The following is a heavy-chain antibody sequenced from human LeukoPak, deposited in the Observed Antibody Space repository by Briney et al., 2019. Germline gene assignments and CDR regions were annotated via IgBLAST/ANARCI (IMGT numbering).Heavy chain of an antibody. D-gene: IGHD1-26*01. CDR3: ARGVGADFDY. V-gene: IGHV4-59*01. Sequence: SETLSLTCTVSGGSISSYYWSWIRQPPGKGLEWIGYIYYGGSTNYNPSLKSRVTISVDMSKNQFSLKLSSVTAADTAVYYCARGVGADFDYWGQGTLVTVSS. CDR1: GGSISSYY. CDR2: IYYGGST. J-gene: IGHJ4*02.